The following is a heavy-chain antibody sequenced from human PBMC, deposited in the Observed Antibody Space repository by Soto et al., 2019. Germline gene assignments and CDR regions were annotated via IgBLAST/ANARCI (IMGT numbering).Heavy chain of an antibody. Sequence: QVQLVQSGAEVKKPGASVKVSCKASGYTFTSYDINWVRQATGQGLAWMGWMNPNSGNTGYAQKFQGRVNMTRNTSISTAYMELGNLGSEDTAVYYCARWKYCSSTSCYNGYNWFDPWGQGTLVTVSS. V-gene: IGHV1-8*01. CDR3: ARWKYCSSTSCYNGYNWFDP. CDR2: MNPNSGNT. J-gene: IGHJ5*02. D-gene: IGHD2-2*01. CDR1: GYTFTSYD.